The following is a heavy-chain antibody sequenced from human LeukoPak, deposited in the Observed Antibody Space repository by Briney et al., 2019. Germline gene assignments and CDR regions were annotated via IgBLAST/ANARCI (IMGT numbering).Heavy chain of an antibody. CDR3: ARASSSNRNVLRNYYYMDV. J-gene: IGHJ6*03. CDR1: GGSISSYY. D-gene: IGHD2-2*01. Sequence: PSETLSLTCTVSGGSISSYYWSWIRQPPGKGLEWIGYIYYSGSTNYSPSLKSRVTISVDTSENQFSLKLSSVTAADTAVYYCARASSSNRNVLRNYYYMDVWGKGTTVIVSS. V-gene: IGHV4-59*12. CDR2: IYYSGST.